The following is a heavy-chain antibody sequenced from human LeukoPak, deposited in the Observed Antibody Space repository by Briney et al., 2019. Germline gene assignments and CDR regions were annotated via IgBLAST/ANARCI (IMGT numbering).Heavy chain of an antibody. V-gene: IGHV1-2*02. Sequence: ASVKVSCKASGYTFTDYYIHWVRQAPGQGLEWMGWINPNSGGTNYAQKFQGRVTMTRDTSISTAYMELSSLTSDDTAVYYCARDRGSYGDPNFDYWGQGTLVTVSS. CDR1: GYTFTDYY. CDR3: ARDRGSYGDPNFDY. J-gene: IGHJ4*02. D-gene: IGHD4-17*01. CDR2: INPNSGGT.